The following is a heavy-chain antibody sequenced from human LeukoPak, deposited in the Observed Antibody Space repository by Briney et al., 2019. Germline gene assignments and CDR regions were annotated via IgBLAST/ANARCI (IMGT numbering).Heavy chain of an antibody. V-gene: IGHV3-74*01. CDR2: INSDGSST. J-gene: IGHJ4*02. D-gene: IGHD4-17*01. CDR1: GFTFSSYW. Sequence: PGGSLRLSCAASGFTFSSYWMHWVRQAPGKGLVWVSRINSDGSSTSYADSVKGRFTISRDNAKNTLYLQMNSLRTEDTAVYYCVKGGASDGDYEFDYWGQGTLVTVSS. CDR3: VKGGASDGDYEFDY.